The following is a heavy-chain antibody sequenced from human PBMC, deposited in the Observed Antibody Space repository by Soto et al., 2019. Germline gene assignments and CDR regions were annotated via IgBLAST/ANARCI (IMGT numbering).Heavy chain of an antibody. J-gene: IGHJ6*02. CDR2: INAGNGNT. D-gene: IGHD3-3*01. Sequence: ASVKVSCKASGYTFTSYAMHWVRQAPGQRLEWMGWINAGNGNTKYSQKFQGRVTITRDTSASTAYMELSSLRSEDTAVYYCAMEKITIFGVVIISYYGMDVWGQGTTVTRLL. CDR1: GYTFTSYA. V-gene: IGHV1-3*01. CDR3: AMEKITIFGVVIISYYGMDV.